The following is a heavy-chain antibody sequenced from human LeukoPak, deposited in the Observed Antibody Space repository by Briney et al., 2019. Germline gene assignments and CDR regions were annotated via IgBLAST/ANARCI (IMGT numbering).Heavy chain of an antibody. D-gene: IGHD6-19*01. Sequence: GGSLRLSCAASGFTFSSYGTHWVRQAPGKGLEWVAVISYDGSNKYYADSVKGRFTISGDNSKNTLYLQMNSLRAEDTAVYYCAKDQGKSSGWLYGMDVWGQGTTVTVSS. CDR3: AKDQGKSSGWLYGMDV. CDR1: GFTFSSYG. J-gene: IGHJ6*02. V-gene: IGHV3-30*18. CDR2: ISYDGSNK.